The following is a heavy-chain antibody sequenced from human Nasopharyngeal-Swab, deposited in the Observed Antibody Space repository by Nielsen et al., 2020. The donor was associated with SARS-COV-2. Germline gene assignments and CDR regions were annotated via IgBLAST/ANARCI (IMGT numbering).Heavy chain of an antibody. Sequence: GESLKISCAASGFTFSSYEMNWVRQAPGKGLEWVSYINSNGGTIYYADSVKGRFTISRDNAKNSLYLQMNSLRAEDTAVYYCARDPSSGWESWRFDPWGQGTLATVSS. D-gene: IGHD6-19*01. J-gene: IGHJ5*02. CDR2: INSNGGTI. V-gene: IGHV3-48*03. CDR3: ARDPSSGWESWRFDP. CDR1: GFTFSSYE.